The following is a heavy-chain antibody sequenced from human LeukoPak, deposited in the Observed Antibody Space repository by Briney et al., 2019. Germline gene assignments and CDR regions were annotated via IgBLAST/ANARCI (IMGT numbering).Heavy chain of an antibody. CDR3: TRLSHVAGAAKVSWFDP. CDR2: IYHSGTT. D-gene: IGHD1-26*01. Sequence: SETLSLTCTVSAYSISNGFLWGWIRQPPGKGLEWIGSIYHSGTTYYNPSLKSRVTMSVDTSKNQFSLKLSFVTAADTAVYYCTRLSHVAGAAKVSWFDPWGQGTLVTVSS. J-gene: IGHJ5*02. CDR1: AYSISNGFL. V-gene: IGHV4-38-2*02.